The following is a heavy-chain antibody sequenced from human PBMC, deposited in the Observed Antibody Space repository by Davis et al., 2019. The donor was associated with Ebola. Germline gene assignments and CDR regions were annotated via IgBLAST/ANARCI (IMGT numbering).Heavy chain of an antibody. V-gene: IGHV1-18*04. CDR2: INPHNGNT. J-gene: IGHJ5*02. Sequence: ASVKVSCKASGYTFTSYGITWVRQAPGQGLEWMGWINPHNGNTNYAQNVQGRVTMTTDTSTSTAYMEVGSLRSDDTAVYYCARDASYCGGDCYSLVDWFDPWGQGTLVTVSS. CDR1: GYTFTSYG. D-gene: IGHD2-21*02. CDR3: ARDASYCGGDCYSLVDWFDP.